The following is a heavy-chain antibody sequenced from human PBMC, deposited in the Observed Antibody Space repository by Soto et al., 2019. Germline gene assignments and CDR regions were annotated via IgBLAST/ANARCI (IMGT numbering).Heavy chain of an antibody. D-gene: IGHD3-3*01. V-gene: IGHV1-3*01. CDR1: GYTFTSYA. CDR2: INAGNGNT. Sequence: ASVKVSCKASGYTFTSYAMHWVRQAPGQRLEWMGWINAGNGNTKYSQKFQGRVTITRDTSASTAYMELSSLRSEDTAVYYFARASAYDFWSGYYYYWGQGTLVTVSS. CDR3: ARASAYDFWSGYYYY. J-gene: IGHJ4*02.